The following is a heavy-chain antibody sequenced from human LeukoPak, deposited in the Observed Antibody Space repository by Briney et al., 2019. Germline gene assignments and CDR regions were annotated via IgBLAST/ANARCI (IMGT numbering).Heavy chain of an antibody. V-gene: IGHV3-49*04. Sequence: PGGSLRLSCTASGFNFGDYAMSWVRQAPGKGLEWVGFIRSKAYGGTTEYAASVKGRFTISRDDSKSIAYLQMNSLKTEDTAVYYCTRASKDGYDYWGQGTLVTVSS. CDR1: GFNFGDYA. J-gene: IGHJ4*02. CDR2: IRSKAYGGTT. CDR3: TRASKDGYDY. D-gene: IGHD5-24*01.